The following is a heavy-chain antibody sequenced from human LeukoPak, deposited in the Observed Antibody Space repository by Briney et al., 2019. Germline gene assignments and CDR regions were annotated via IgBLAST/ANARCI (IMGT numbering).Heavy chain of an antibody. CDR2: INHSGST. Sequence: SETLSLTCAVYGGSFSAYYWSWIRQPPGKGLEWIGEINHSGSTSYSPSLKSRLTISADTSMNQFSLKLSSVTAADTAVYYCARGFNGDYSYSYYYYYMDVWGKGTTVSVSS. V-gene: IGHV4-34*01. CDR1: GGSFSAYY. CDR3: ARGFNGDYSYSYYYYYMDV. J-gene: IGHJ6*03. D-gene: IGHD4-17*01.